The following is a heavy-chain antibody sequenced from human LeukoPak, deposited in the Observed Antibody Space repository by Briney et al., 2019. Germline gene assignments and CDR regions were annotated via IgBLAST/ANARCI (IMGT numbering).Heavy chain of an antibody. J-gene: IGHJ4*02. Sequence: GGSLRLSCAASGFTFSSYSMNWVRQAPGKGLEWVANIKQDGSEKYYVDSVKGRFTISRDNAKNSLYLQMNSLRAEDTAVYYCARGSGSYTGQFDYWGQGTLVTVSS. CDR3: ARGSGSYTGQFDY. CDR2: IKQDGSEK. CDR1: GFTFSSYS. V-gene: IGHV3-7*01. D-gene: IGHD1-26*01.